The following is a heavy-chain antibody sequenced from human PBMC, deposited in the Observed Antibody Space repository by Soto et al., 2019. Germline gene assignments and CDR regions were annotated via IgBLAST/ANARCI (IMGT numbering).Heavy chain of an antibody. V-gene: IGHV1-69*13. J-gene: IGHJ6*02. Sequence: SVKVSCKASGGTFSSYAISWVRQAPGQGLEWMGGIIPIFGTANYAQKFQGRVTITADESTSTAYMELSSLSSEDTAVYYCARRRYDILTGYYIAYYYYGMDVWGQGTTVTVSS. CDR2: IIPIFGTA. CDR1: GGTFSSYA. D-gene: IGHD3-9*01. CDR3: ARRRYDILTGYYIAYYYYGMDV.